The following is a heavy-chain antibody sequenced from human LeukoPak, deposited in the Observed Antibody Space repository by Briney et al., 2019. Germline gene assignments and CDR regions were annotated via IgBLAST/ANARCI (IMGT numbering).Heavy chain of an antibody. V-gene: IGHV3-73*01. Sequence: GGSLRLSCAASGFTFSGSAMRWVRQASGKGLEWVGRIRSKANSYATAYATSMKGRFTISRDDSKNTAYLQMNSLKTEDTAVYYCTGQAIAGTTQIFDCWGQGTLVTVSS. J-gene: IGHJ4*02. CDR1: GFTFSGSA. D-gene: IGHD4-17*01. CDR2: IRSKANSYAT. CDR3: TGQAIAGTTQIFDC.